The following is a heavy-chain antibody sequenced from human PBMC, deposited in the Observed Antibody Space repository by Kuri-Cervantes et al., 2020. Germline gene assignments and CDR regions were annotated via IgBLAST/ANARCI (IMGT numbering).Heavy chain of an antibody. CDR1: GFPLSTSGVG. CDR3: AHGYSSSWYKAFDI. Sequence: SGPTLVKPTQTLTLTCTFSGFPLSTSGVGVGWIHQPPGKALEWLALIYWDDDKRYSPSLKSRLTITKDTSKNQVVLTMTNMDPVDTATYYCAHGYSSSWYKAFDIWGQGTTVTVSS. J-gene: IGHJ3*02. D-gene: IGHD6-13*01. V-gene: IGHV2-5*02. CDR2: IYWDDDK.